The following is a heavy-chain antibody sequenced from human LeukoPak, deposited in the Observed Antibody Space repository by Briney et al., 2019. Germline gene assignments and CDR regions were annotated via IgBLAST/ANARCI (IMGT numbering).Heavy chain of an antibody. J-gene: IGHJ4*02. CDR3: ARWFYYCSTTYYNFDY. V-gene: IGHV1-18*01. CDR1: GYTFNNYG. Sequence: GASVKFSCKASGYTFNNYGISWVRQAPGQGHEWMGWLSPYGNSDYAQRLQGRVTVTTDTSTSAAYMELRSLRSDDTGVYYCARWFYYCSTTYYNFDYWGQRTLVTVSS. D-gene: IGHD3-10*01. CDR2: LSPYGNS.